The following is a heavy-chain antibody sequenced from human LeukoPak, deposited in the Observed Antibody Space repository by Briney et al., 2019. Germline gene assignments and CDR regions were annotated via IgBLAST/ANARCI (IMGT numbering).Heavy chain of an antibody. Sequence: SETLSLICTVSGYSISSGYYWGWIRQPPGKGLEWIGSIYHSGSTYYNPSLKSRVTISVDTSKNQFSLKLSSVTAADTAVYYCAREGYYYDSSGYYSVDYWGQGTLVTVSS. D-gene: IGHD3-22*01. CDR2: IYHSGST. V-gene: IGHV4-38-2*02. J-gene: IGHJ4*02. CDR1: GYSISSGYY. CDR3: AREGYYYDSSGYYSVDY.